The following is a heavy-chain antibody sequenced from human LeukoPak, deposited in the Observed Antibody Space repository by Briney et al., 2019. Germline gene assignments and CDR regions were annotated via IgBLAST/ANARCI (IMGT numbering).Heavy chain of an antibody. V-gene: IGHV4-34*01. Sequence: SETLSLTCAVYGGSFSGYYWSWIRQPPGKGLEWIGEINHSGSTNYNPSLKSRVTISVDTSKIQFSLKLSSVTAADTAVYYCARRITMVRGFNYWGQGTLVTVSS. D-gene: IGHD3-10*01. J-gene: IGHJ4*02. CDR3: ARRITMVRGFNY. CDR2: INHSGST. CDR1: GGSFSGYY.